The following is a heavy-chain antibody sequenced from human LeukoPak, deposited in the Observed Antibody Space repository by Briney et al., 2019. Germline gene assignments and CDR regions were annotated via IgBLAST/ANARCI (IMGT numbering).Heavy chain of an antibody. D-gene: IGHD2/OR15-2a*01. CDR2: IYYSETT. CDR1: GGSISSYY. Sequence: SETLSLTCTVSGGSISSYYWSWIRQPPGKGLEWIGYIYYSETTNYNPSFKSRVTISLDTSKNQFSLKLSSVTAADTAVYYCARHFSNRRAWFDPWGQGTLVTVSS. V-gene: IGHV4-59*08. CDR3: ARHFSNRRAWFDP. J-gene: IGHJ5*02.